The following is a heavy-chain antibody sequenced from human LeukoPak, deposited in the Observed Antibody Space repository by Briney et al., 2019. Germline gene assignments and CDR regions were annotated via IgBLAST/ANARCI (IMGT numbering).Heavy chain of an antibody. Sequence: GGSLRLSCVASGFTFSSYWMSWVRQAPGKGLEWVANIKQDGSEKYHVDSVKGRFTISRDNAKNTLYLQMHSLRAEDTAVYSCARGWFGPDSCGQGTLVTVSS. V-gene: IGHV3-7*04. CDR3: ARGWFGPDS. CDR1: GFTFSSYW. CDR2: IKQDGSEK. D-gene: IGHD3-10*01. J-gene: IGHJ5*01.